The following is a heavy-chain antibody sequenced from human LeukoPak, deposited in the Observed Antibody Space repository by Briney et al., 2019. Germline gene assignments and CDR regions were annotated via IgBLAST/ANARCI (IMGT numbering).Heavy chain of an antibody. Sequence: GGSLRLSCAASGFTFSSYVMSWVRQAPGKGLQWVSAISSSGDNTYHADSVKGRFTISRDSSRNLLFLQINSLRADDTAVYYCARVTAFCGGDCYSYFDYWGQGTLVTVSS. CDR1: GFTFSSYV. J-gene: IGHJ4*02. CDR3: ARVTAFCGGDCYSYFDY. V-gene: IGHV3-23*01. D-gene: IGHD2-21*02. CDR2: ISSSGDNT.